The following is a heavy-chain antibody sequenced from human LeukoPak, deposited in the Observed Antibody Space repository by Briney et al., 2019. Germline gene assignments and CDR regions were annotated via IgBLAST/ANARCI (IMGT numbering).Heavy chain of an antibody. CDR1: GGTFGSYA. V-gene: IGHV1-69*01. CDR2: IIPIFGTA. CDR3: ARGNSIAAAGRFDY. Sequence: SVKVSCKASGGTFGSYAISWVRQAPGQGLEWMGGIIPIFGTANYAQKFQGRVTITADESTSTAYMELSSLRSEDTAVYYCARGNSIAAAGRFDYWGQGTLVTVSS. J-gene: IGHJ4*02. D-gene: IGHD6-13*01.